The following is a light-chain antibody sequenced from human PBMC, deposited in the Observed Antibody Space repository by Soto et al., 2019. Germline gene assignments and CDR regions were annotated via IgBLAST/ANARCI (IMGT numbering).Light chain of an antibody. CDR3: QQYDTSPRT. J-gene: IGKJ1*01. Sequence: EIVLTQCPGTLSLSPGERATLSCRASQNLGSGYLAWYQQKPGQAPRILIYAASSRATGIPDRFSGSGSGTDFTLSISRLEPEDFAVYYCQQYDTSPRTFGQGTKVDI. CDR1: QNLGSGY. CDR2: AAS. V-gene: IGKV3-20*01.